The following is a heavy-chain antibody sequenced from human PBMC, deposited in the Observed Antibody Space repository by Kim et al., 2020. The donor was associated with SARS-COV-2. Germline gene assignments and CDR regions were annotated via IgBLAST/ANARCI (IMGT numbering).Heavy chain of an antibody. V-gene: IGHV3-30*04. D-gene: IGHD3-10*01. CDR1: GFTFSSYA. J-gene: IGHJ5*02. CDR3: ARDRVDGSGWFDP. CDR2: ISYDGSNK. Sequence: GGSLRRSCAASGFTFSSYAMHWVRQAPGKGLEWVAVISYDGSNKYYADSVKGRFTISRDNSKNTLYLQMNSLRAEDTAVYDCARDRVDGSGWFDPWGQGT.